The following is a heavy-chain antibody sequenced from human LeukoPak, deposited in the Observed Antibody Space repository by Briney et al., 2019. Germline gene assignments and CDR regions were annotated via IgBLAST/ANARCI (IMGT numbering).Heavy chain of an antibody. V-gene: IGHV4-30-4*08. Sequence: SETLSLTCTVSGGSLSSGDYYWSWIRQPPGKGLEWIGYIYYSGSTYYNPSLKSRVTISVDTSKNQFSLKLSSVTAADTAVYYCARGPRYCSSTSCYRPYYFDYWGQGTLVTVSS. J-gene: IGHJ4*02. CDR1: GGSLSSGDYY. D-gene: IGHD2-2*02. CDR2: IYYSGST. CDR3: ARGPRYCSSTSCYRPYYFDY.